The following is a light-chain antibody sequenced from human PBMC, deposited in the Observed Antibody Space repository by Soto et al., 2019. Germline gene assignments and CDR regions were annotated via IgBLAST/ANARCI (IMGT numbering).Light chain of an antibody. CDR2: DAS. CDR1: QSVSSY. Sequence: EVVLTQSPVTLSLSPGERATLSCRASQSVSSYLAWYQQKHGQAPRILIYDASNRDTGIPARFSGSGSGTDCTLTISRLEPEDFEVYYCQQRSNWPPAFGQGTRLEIK. CDR3: QQRSNWPPA. J-gene: IGKJ5*01. V-gene: IGKV3-11*01.